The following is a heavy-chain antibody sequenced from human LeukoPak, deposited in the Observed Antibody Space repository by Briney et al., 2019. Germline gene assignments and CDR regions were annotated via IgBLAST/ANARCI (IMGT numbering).Heavy chain of an antibody. D-gene: IGHD4-17*01. CDR1: GFTFSSYG. J-gene: IGHJ4*02. Sequence: PGGSLRLSCAASGFTFSSYGMHWVRQAPGKGLEWVAVISYDGSNKYYADSVKGRFTISRDNSKNTLYLQMNSLRAEDTAVYYCAREWMALRLAFDYWGQGTLVTVSS. CDR3: AREWMALRLAFDY. V-gene: IGHV3-30*03. CDR2: ISYDGSNK.